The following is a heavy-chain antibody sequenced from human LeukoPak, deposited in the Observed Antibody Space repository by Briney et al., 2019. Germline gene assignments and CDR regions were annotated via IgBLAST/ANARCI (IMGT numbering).Heavy chain of an antibody. V-gene: IGHV1-69*04. CDR1: GYTFTSYG. D-gene: IGHD5-18*01. Sequence: GASVKVSCKASGYTFTSYGISWVRQAPGQGLEWMGRIIPILGIANYAQKFQGRVTITADKSTSTAYMELSSLRSEDTAVYYCASVDTAMARTDYWGQGTLVTVSS. J-gene: IGHJ4*02. CDR2: IIPILGIA. CDR3: ASVDTAMARTDY.